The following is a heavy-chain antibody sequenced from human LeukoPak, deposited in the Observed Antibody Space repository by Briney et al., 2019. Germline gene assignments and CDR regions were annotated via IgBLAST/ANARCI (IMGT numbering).Heavy chain of an antibody. D-gene: IGHD2-21*02. CDR3: ARVREALVVVTAPLDY. Sequence: GGSLRLSCAASGFTFSSYGMHWVRQAPGKGLEWVAVISYDGSNKYYADSVKGRFTISRDNSKNTLYLQMNSLRAEDTAVYYCARVREALVVVTAPLDYWGQGTLVTVSS. CDR1: GFTFSSYG. V-gene: IGHV3-30*03. CDR2: ISYDGSNK. J-gene: IGHJ4*02.